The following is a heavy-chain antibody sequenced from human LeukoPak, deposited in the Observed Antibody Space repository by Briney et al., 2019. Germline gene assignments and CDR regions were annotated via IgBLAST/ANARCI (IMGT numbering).Heavy chain of an antibody. CDR2: IYTSGST. CDR3: ARVTLGYCSSTSCYGGNYYYYYMDV. J-gene: IGHJ6*03. V-gene: IGHV4-4*07. Sequence: SETLSLTCTVSGGSISSYYWSWIRQPAGKGLEWIGRIYTSGSTNYNPSLKSRVTMSVDTSKNQFSLKLSSVTAADTAVYYCARVTLGYCSSTSCYGGNYYYYYMDVWGKGTTVTISS. D-gene: IGHD2-2*01. CDR1: GGSISSYY.